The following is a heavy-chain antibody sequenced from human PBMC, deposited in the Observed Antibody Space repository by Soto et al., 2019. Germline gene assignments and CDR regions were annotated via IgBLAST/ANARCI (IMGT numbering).Heavy chain of an antibody. Sequence: PSQTLSLTCAISGDSVSSNSAAWNWIRQSPSRGLEWLGRTYYRSKWYNDYAVSVKSRITINPDTSKNQFSLQLNSVTPEDTAVYYCARDRCIAAAGPEYPCYYYGMDVWGQGTTVTVSS. CDR3: ARDRCIAAAGPEYPCYYYGMDV. V-gene: IGHV6-1*01. CDR1: GDSVSSNSAA. CDR2: TYYRSKWYN. J-gene: IGHJ6*02. D-gene: IGHD6-13*01.